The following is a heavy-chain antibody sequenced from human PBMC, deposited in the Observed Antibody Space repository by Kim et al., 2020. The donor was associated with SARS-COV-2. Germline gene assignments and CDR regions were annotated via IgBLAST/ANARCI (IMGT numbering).Heavy chain of an antibody. V-gene: IGHV3-23*01. CDR1: GFTFSSYA. Sequence: GGSLRLSCAASGFTFSSYAMSWVRQAPGKGLEWVSAISGSGGSTYYADSVKGRFTISRDNSKNTLYLQMNSLRAEDTAVYYCAIKSTLYYYYGMDVWGQGTTVTVSS. CDR2: ISGSGGST. CDR3: AIKSTLYYYYGMDV. J-gene: IGHJ6*02.